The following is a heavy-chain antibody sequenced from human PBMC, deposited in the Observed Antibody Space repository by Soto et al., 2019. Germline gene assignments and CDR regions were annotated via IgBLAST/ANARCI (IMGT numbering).Heavy chain of an antibody. CDR2: ISGSSATSI. CDR3: ARGSVGRRNVLDI. D-gene: IGHD1-1*01. Sequence: RRLSCVASGFTFSDYAMSWVRQAPGKGLEWISFISGSSATSIYYADSVKGRFTISRDSPRNSLYLQMSSLRAEDTAAYYCARGSVGRRNVLDIWGQGTMVTVSS. J-gene: IGHJ3*02. CDR1: GFTFSDYA. V-gene: IGHV3-11*01.